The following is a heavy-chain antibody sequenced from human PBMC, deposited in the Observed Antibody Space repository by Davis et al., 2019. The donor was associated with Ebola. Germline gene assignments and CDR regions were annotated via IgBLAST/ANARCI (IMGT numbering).Heavy chain of an antibody. Sequence: SGPTLVKPTQTLTLTCTFSGFSLSASGMCVSWIRQPPGKALEWLARIEWNDDKFYNTSLKTGLTISKDTSKNQVVLTMTNMDPVDTATYYCALIRRNSGWYLSDYWGQGTLVTVSS. V-gene: IGHV2-70*17. D-gene: IGHD6-19*01. J-gene: IGHJ4*02. CDR2: IEWNDDK. CDR1: GFSLSASGMC. CDR3: ALIRRNSGWYLSDY.